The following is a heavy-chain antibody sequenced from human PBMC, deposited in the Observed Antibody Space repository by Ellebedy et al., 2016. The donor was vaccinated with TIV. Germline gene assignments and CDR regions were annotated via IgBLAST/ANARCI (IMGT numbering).Heavy chain of an antibody. D-gene: IGHD6-13*01. V-gene: IGHV4-39*01. J-gene: IGHJ6*02. Sequence: MPSETLSLTCTVAGGPISSSSYYWGWIRQPPGRGLEWMGSIHYSGSTYYNPSLTRRVTISVDTSNNQFSLKLSSVTAADTGVYYSARVVGGTPRGISSNSWLDTRYYYYVMDVWGQGTTVTVSS. CDR3: ARVVGGTPRGISSNSWLDTRYYYYVMDV. CDR1: GGPISSSSYY. CDR2: IHYSGST.